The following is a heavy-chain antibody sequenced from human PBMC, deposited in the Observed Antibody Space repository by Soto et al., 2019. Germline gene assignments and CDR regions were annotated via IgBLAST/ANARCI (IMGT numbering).Heavy chain of an antibody. Sequence: QVLLQESGPRRVTPSETLSLVCTVSGAFISSYSWSCIRQSPGKGLQWIGYVYDIGTTNYDPSLESRATISKDTSNNQFSLEVRSVTPADTAVYYCARLRSSYSSSWYYFDSWGQGTLVIVSS. J-gene: IGHJ4*02. CDR3: ARLRSSYSSSWYYFDS. CDR1: GAFISSYS. D-gene: IGHD6-13*01. V-gene: IGHV4-59*01. CDR2: VYDIGTT.